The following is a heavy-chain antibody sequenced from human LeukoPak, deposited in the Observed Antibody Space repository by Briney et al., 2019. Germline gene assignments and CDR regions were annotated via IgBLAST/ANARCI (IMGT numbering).Heavy chain of an antibody. Sequence: PSETLSLTCAVYGGSFSGYYWSWIRQPPGKGLEWIGEINHSGSTNYNPSLKSRVTISVDTSKNQFSLKLGSVTAADTAVYYCARAAAMVPWFDPWGQGTLVTVSS. D-gene: IGHD5-18*01. CDR2: INHSGST. V-gene: IGHV4-34*01. CDR1: GGSFSGYY. CDR3: ARAAAMVPWFDP. J-gene: IGHJ5*02.